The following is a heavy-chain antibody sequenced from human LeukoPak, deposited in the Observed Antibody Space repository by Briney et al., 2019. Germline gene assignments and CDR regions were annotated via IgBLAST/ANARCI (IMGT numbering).Heavy chain of an antibody. CDR2: INHSGST. Sequence: PSETLSLTCAVYGGSFSGYYWSWIRQPPGKGLEWIGEINHSGSTNYNPSLKSRVTMSVDTSKNQFSLKLSSVTAADTAVYYCARDALYCSSSSCYRYWYFDLWGRGTLVTVSS. CDR3: ARDALYCSSSSCYRYWYFDL. V-gene: IGHV4-34*01. J-gene: IGHJ2*01. D-gene: IGHD2-2*01. CDR1: GGSFSGYY.